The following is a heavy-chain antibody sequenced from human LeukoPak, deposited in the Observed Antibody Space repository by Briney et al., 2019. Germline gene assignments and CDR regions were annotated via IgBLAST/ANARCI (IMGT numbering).Heavy chain of an antibody. V-gene: IGHV3-74*01. D-gene: IGHD7-27*01. Sequence: HTGGSLRLSCAASGFSFSSYWMHWVRQTPGKGLVWVSRINSDGSSTTYADSVKGRFTMSRDNAKSTLYLQMSSLRAEDTAVYYCATSLGPLTDYWGRGTLVTVSS. CDR1: GFSFSSYW. CDR3: ATSLGPLTDY. J-gene: IGHJ4*02. CDR2: INSDGSST.